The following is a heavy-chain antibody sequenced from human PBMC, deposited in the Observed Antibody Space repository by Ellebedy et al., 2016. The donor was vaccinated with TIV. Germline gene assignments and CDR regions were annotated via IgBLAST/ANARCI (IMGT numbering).Heavy chain of an antibody. CDR1: GFMFNTYA. D-gene: IGHD6-19*01. Sequence: PGGSLRLSCAASGFMFNTYAMSWVRQAPGKGLEWVGLIRNKVGGGTTEYAASVKGRFTISRDDSKSIAYLHMNSLKTEDTAVYYCSRDSSGWSRDYWGQGTLVTVSS. CDR3: SRDSSGWSRDY. CDR2: IRNKVGGGTT. J-gene: IGHJ4*02. V-gene: IGHV3-49*04.